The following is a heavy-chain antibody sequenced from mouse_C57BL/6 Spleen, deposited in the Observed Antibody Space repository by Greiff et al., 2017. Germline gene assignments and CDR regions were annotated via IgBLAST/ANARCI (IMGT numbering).Heavy chain of an antibody. Sequence: QVQLQQSGPGLVQPSHSLSITCTVSGFSFTSYGVHWVRQSPGKGLEWLGVIWSGGSIDYNAAFISSLSSSKYNSKSPVFFKMNILQADDTANDYCAKNLDFYGSSAFAYWGQGTLVTVSA. V-gene: IGHV2-2*01. J-gene: IGHJ3*01. D-gene: IGHD1-1*01. CDR2: IWSGGSI. CDR3: AKNLDFYGSSAFAY. CDR1: GFSFTSYG.